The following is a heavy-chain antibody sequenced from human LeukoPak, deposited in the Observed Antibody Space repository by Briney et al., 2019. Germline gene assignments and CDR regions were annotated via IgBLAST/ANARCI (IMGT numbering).Heavy chain of an antibody. J-gene: IGHJ4*02. CDR1: GGSISSGDYY. D-gene: IGHD3-3*01. CDR2: INHSGST. CDR3: ARRGGPYYDFWSGYYTMGELDY. V-gene: IGHV4-39*07. Sequence: SETLSLTCTVSGGSISSGDYYWSWIRQPPGKGLEWIGEINHSGSTNYNPSLKSRVTISVDTSKNQFSLKLSSVTAADTAVYYCARRGGPYYDFWSGYYTMGELDYWGQGTLVTVSS.